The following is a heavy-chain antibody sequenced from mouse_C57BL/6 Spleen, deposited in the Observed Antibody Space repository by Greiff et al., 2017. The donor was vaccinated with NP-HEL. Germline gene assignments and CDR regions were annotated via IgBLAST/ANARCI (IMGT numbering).Heavy chain of an antibody. CDR2: ISYDGSN. J-gene: IGHJ1*03. V-gene: IGHV3-6*01. Sequence: ESGPGLVKPSQSLSLTCSVTGYSITSGYYWNWIRQFPGNKLEWMGYISYDGSNNYNPSLKNRISITRDTSKNQVFLKLNSVTTEDTATYYCARVLLGWYVDVWGTGTTVTVSS. CDR3: ARVLLGWYVDV. D-gene: IGHD1-1*01. CDR1: GYSITSGYY.